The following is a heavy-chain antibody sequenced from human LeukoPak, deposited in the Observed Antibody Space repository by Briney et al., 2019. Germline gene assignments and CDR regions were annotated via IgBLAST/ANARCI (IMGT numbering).Heavy chain of an antibody. D-gene: IGHD3-22*01. CDR2: IKQDGSEK. J-gene: IGHJ4*02. CDR1: GFTCSNYW. Sequence: GGSLRLSCAASGFTCSNYWMSWVRQAPGKGLEWVANIKQDGSEKYYMDSVKGRFTISRDNAKNSLCLQMNSLRVEDTAVYYCARGARIMIVVGILDYWGQGTLVTVSS. CDR3: ARGARIMIVVGILDY. V-gene: IGHV3-7*01.